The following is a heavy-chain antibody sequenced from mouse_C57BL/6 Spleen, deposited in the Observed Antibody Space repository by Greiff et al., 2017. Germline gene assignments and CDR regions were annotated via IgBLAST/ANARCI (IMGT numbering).Heavy chain of an antibody. CDR1: GFTFSSYA. CDR3: ARAGGNYYYAMDY. D-gene: IGHD2-1*01. J-gene: IGHJ4*01. CDR2: ISDGGSYT. Sequence: DVKLVESGGGLVKPGGSLKLSCAASGFTFSSYAMSWVRQTPEKRLEWVATISDGGSYTYYPDNVKGRFTISRDNAKNNLYLQMSHLKSEDTAMYYCARAGGNYYYAMDYWGQGTSVTVSS. V-gene: IGHV5-4*03.